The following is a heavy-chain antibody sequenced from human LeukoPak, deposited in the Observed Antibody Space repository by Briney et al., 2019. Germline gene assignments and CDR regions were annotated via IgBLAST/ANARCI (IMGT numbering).Heavy chain of an antibody. D-gene: IGHD3-22*01. CDR2: IWYDGSDK. CDR1: GFTFRTYG. Sequence: GRSLRLSCAASGFTFRTYGMHWVRQAPGKGLEWVAVIWYDGSDKYHADSVKGRFTISRDNSKNTLYLQMNSLRAEDTAVYYCAKDVAPYYYDSSGYYDYWGQGTLVTVSS. J-gene: IGHJ4*02. CDR3: AKDVAPYYYDSSGYYDY. V-gene: IGHV3-33*06.